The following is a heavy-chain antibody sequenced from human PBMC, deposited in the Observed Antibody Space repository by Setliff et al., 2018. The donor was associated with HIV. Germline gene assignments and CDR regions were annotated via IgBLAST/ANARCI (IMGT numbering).Heavy chain of an antibody. Sequence: GGSLRLSCAVSGLTFTNYAMHWVRQAPGKGLEWVSGISWNSGSIGYADSVKGRFTISRDNSKNSLYLQMNSLRTEDTALYYCARGGTYLYYFDYWGQGTLVTVSS. V-gene: IGHV3-9*01. D-gene: IGHD1-26*01. CDR3: ARGGTYLYYFDY. CDR1: GLTFTNYA. J-gene: IGHJ4*02. CDR2: ISWNSGSI.